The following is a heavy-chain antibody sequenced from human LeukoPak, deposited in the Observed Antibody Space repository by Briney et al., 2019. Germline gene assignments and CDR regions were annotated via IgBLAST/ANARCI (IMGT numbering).Heavy chain of an antibody. D-gene: IGHD3-10*01. CDR1: GFTFSSYS. J-gene: IGHJ4*02. Sequence: GGSLRLSCAASGFTFSSYSMNWVRQAPGKGLEWVSSISSSSSYIYYADSVKGRFTISKDNAKNSLYLQMNSLRAEDTAVYYCARDFDVLLWFGESAAYFDYWGQGTLVTVSS. V-gene: IGHV3-21*01. CDR2: ISSSSSYI. CDR3: ARDFDVLLWFGESAAYFDY.